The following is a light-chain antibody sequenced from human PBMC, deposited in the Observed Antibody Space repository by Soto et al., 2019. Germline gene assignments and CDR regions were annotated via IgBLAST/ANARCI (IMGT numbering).Light chain of an antibody. J-gene: IGLJ1*01. CDR2: DVS. V-gene: IGLV2-14*01. CDR1: SSDVGGYNY. CDR3: SSYTSSSTPFL. Sequence: QSALTQPASVSGSPGQSITMSCTGTSSDVGGYNYVTWYQQHPGKALKLMIYDVSNRPSGVSNRFSGSKSGNTASLTISGLQAEDEADYYCSSYTSSSTPFLFGTGTKLTVL.